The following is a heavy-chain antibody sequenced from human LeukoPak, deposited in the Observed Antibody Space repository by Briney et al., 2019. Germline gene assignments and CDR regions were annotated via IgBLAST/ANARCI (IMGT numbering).Heavy chain of an antibody. V-gene: IGHV4-61*01. CDR1: GGSVSSGSYY. CDR2: IYYSGST. D-gene: IGHD1-26*01. Sequence: PSETLSLTCTVSGGSVSSGSYYWSWIQQPPGKGLEWIGYIYYSGSTNYNPSLKSRVTISVDTSKNQFSLKLSSVTAADTAVYYCARGIVGATHDSYYYYGMDVWGQGTTVTVSS. CDR3: ARGIVGATHDSYYYYGMDV. J-gene: IGHJ6*02.